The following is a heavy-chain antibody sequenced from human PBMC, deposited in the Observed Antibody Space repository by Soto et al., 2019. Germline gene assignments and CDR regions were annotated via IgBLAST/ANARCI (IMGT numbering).Heavy chain of an antibody. Sequence: SGPTLGNPTQTVTITCTFSWFSLSTSGMCVSWIRQPPGKALEWLARIDWDDDKYYSTSLKTRLTISKDTSKNQVVLTMTNMDPVDTATYYCARSQTHAYYYYMDVWGKGTTVTVSS. CDR2: IDWDDDK. J-gene: IGHJ6*03. CDR1: WFSLSTSGMC. CDR3: ARSQTHAYYYYMDV. V-gene: IGHV2-70*11.